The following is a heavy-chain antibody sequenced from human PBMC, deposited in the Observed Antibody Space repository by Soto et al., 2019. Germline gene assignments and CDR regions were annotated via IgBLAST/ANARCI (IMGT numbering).Heavy chain of an antibody. CDR2: IYDSGST. CDR1: GDSVSSGRYY. V-gene: IGHV4-61*01. CDR3: ARIVHYDSSGFFFRQVRTHDY. D-gene: IGHD3-22*01. J-gene: IGHJ4*02. Sequence: SETLSLTCTVSGDSVSSGRYYWSWIRPPPGKGLEWIGYIYDSGSTNYNPSLKSRVTVSVDTSNNQFSLMMSSVTAAETAVYFCARIVHYDSSGFFFRQVRTHDYWGQGTLVTVSS.